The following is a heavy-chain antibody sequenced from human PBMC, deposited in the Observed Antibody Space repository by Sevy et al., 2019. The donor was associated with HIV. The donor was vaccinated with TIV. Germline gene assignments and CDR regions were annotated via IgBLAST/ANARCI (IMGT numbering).Heavy chain of an antibody. J-gene: IGHJ4*02. CDR2: ISSSGSTI. V-gene: IGHV3-11*01. Sequence: GGSLRLSCAASGFTFSDYYMSWIRQAPGKGLEWVSYISSSGSTIYYADSVNGRFTISRDKAKNSLYLQMNSLRAEDTAVYYCARGKGPTVNYFDYWGQGTLVTVSS. D-gene: IGHD4-4*01. CDR1: GFTFSDYY. CDR3: ARGKGPTVNYFDY.